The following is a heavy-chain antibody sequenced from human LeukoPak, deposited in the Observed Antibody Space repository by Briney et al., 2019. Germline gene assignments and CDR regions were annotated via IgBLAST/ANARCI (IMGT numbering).Heavy chain of an antibody. V-gene: IGHV4-34*01. D-gene: IGHD6-19*01. CDR1: GGSFSGYY. CDR2: INHSGST. CDR3: AKQQWLHFYYYGTDV. J-gene: IGHJ6*02. Sequence: SETLSLTCAVYGGSFSGYYWSWIRQPPGKGLEWIGEINHSGSTNYNPSLKSRVTISVDTSKNQFSLKLSSVTAADTAVYYCAKQQWLHFYYYGTDVWGQGTTVTVSS.